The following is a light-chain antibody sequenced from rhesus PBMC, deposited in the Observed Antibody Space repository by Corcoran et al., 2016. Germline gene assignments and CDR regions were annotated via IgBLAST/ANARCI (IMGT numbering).Light chain of an antibody. V-gene: IGKV1-18*01. CDR2: AAS. CDR1: QDISSW. Sequence: DIQMTQSPSSLSASVGDKVTITCRASQDISSWLSWYQQNPGKAPKLLIYAASSLQSGVPLRFRGSGSGTDYTLNLSSLQPEDFATYYCQQGYDTPWTFGQGTKVEIK. CDR3: QQGYDTPWT. J-gene: IGKJ1*01.